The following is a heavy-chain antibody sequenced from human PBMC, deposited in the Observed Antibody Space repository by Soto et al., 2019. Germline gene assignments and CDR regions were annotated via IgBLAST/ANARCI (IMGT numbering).Heavy chain of an antibody. CDR2: ISPNIGKA. D-gene: IGHD6-6*01. CDR1: GYTFTSYG. Sequence: TSVKVSCKASGYTFTSYGISWVRQAPGQGLEWMGWISPNIGKANYAQKFRGRVTITADESTSTAYMELSSLRSEDTAVYYCARDRSSIAARPEDPWGQGTLVTVSS. J-gene: IGHJ5*02. V-gene: IGHV1-69*13. CDR3: ARDRSSIAARPEDP.